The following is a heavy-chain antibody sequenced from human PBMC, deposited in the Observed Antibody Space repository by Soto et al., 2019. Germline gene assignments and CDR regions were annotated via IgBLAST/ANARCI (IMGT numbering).Heavy chain of an antibody. CDR3: AKDALTIFGVVIDHYYGMDV. Sequence: GGSLRLSCAASGFTFSSYGMHWVRQAPGKGLEWVAVISYDGSNKYYADSVKGRFTISRDNSKNTLYLQMNSLRAEDTAVYYCAKDALTIFGVVIDHYYGMDVCGQVTTLTVSS. J-gene: IGHJ6*02. D-gene: IGHD3-3*01. V-gene: IGHV3-30*18. CDR1: GFTFSSYG. CDR2: ISYDGSNK.